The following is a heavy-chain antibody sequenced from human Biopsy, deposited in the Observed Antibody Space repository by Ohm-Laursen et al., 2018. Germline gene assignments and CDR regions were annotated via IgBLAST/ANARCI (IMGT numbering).Heavy chain of an antibody. Sequence: GTLSLTCTVSGGSVSSNVAYWAWIRQPPGKGLESIGSIFYSGITYYNPSLQSRVTMSVDTSKNQFSLNLTSVTAADTAVYYCARHPTGFWFDPWDQGTLVIVSS. CDR2: IFYSGIT. J-gene: IGHJ5*02. CDR1: GGSVSSNVAY. V-gene: IGHV4-39*01. CDR3: ARHPTGFWFDP.